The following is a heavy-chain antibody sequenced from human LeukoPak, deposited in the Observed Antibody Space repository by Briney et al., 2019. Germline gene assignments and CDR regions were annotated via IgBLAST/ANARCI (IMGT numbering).Heavy chain of an antibody. V-gene: IGHV1-24*01. Sequence: GASVKVSCKVSGYTLTELSMHWVRQAPGKGLEWMGGFDPEDGATIYAQKFQGRVTMTEDTSTDTAYMELSSLRSEDTAVYYCATVRYHVVVPAADAFDIWGQGTMVTVSS. J-gene: IGHJ3*02. D-gene: IGHD2-2*01. CDR2: FDPEDGAT. CDR1: GYTLTELS. CDR3: ATVRYHVVVPAADAFDI.